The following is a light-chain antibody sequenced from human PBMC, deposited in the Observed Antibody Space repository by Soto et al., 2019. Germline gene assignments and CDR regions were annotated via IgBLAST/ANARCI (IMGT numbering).Light chain of an antibody. V-gene: IGKV1-17*01. CDR2: AAS. CDR1: QIISSY. J-gene: IGKJ1*01. Sequence: DIQMTHSPSSLSASVVDRVTITFLASQIISSYLNWYQQKPGKAPKLLIYAASSLQSGVPSRFSGSGSGTEFTLTISSLQPEDFATYYCLQHNSYLRTWKFGQGTKVDIK. CDR3: LQHNSYLRTWK.